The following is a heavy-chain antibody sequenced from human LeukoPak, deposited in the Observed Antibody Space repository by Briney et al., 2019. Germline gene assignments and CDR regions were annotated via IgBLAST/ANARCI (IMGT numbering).Heavy chain of an antibody. CDR1: GGSISSGGYY. J-gene: IGHJ2*01. CDR2: IYTSGST. Sequence: SETLSLTCTVSGGSISSGGYYWSWIRQPAGKGLEWIGRIYTSGSTNYNPSLKSRVTMSVDTSKNQFSLKLSSVTAADTAVYYCARDLYYYGSGSYYPTDWYFDLWGRGTLVTVSS. D-gene: IGHD3-10*01. V-gene: IGHV4-61*02. CDR3: ARDLYYYGSGSYYPTDWYFDL.